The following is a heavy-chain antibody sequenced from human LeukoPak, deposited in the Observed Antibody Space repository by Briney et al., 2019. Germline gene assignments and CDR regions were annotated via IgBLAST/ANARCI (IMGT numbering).Heavy chain of an antibody. CDR2: IYYSGAT. D-gene: IGHD5-18*01. CDR3: ARTTEGGYSYGYFYYYYMDV. CDR1: GGSINSGGYS. Sequence: SETLSLTCAVSGGSINSGGYSWSWIRQPPGKGLEWIGYIYYSGATYYNPSLKSRLTISIDTSKNQFSLKLSSVTAADTAVYYCARTTEGGYSYGYFYYYYMDVWGKGTTVTVSS. J-gene: IGHJ6*03. V-gene: IGHV4-30-4*07.